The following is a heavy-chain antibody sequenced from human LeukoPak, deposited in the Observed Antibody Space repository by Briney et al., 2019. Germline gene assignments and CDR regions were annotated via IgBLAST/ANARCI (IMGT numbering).Heavy chain of an antibody. V-gene: IGHV1-8*03. CDR3: ARARANSDFDY. CDR2: MGPNSGNT. J-gene: IGHJ4*02. CDR1: GYTFTSYD. Sequence: ASVKVSCKASGYTFTSYDINWVRQATGQGLEWMGWMGPNSGNTGYAQKFQGRVTITRNTSISTAYMELCSLRSEDTAVYYCARARANSDFDYWGQGTLVTVSS. D-gene: IGHD1-26*01.